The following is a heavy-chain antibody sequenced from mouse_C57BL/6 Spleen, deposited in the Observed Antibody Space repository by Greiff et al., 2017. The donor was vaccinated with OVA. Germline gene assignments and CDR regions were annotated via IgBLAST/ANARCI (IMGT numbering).Heavy chain of an antibody. D-gene: IGHD1-1*01. J-gene: IGHJ1*03. CDR3: ARGGELRRGYFDV. V-gene: IGHV1-18*01. CDR2: INPNNGGT. CDR1: GYTFTDYN. Sequence: EVMLVESGPELVKPGASVKIPCKASGYTFTDYNMDWVKQSHGKSLEWIGDINPNNGGTIYNQKFKGKATLTVDKSSSTAYMELRSLTSEDTAVYYCARGGELRRGYFDVWGTGTTVTVSS.